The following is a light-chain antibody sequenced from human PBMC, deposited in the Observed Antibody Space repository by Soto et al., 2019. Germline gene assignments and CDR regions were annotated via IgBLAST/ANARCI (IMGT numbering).Light chain of an antibody. CDR1: QTITTW. CDR3: QHYNSYSEA. V-gene: IGKV1-5*03. CDR2: KAS. Sequence: DIRVTQSPPTLSASVGDRVTITCRASQTITTWMAWYQQKPGKAPKLLIYKASTLKSGVPSRFSGSGSGTEFTLTISSLQPDDFATYYCQHYNSYSEAFGQGTKVDIK. J-gene: IGKJ1*01.